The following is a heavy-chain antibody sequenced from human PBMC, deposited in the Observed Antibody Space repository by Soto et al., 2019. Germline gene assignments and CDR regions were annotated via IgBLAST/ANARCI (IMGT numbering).Heavy chain of an antibody. CDR3: ARLSSTYDFWSGYYYWFDP. D-gene: IGHD3-3*01. Sequence: SETLSLTCTVSGCSISSSSYYWGWIRQPPGKGLEWIGSIYYSGSTYYNPSLKSRVTISVDTSKNQFSLKLSSVTAADTAVYYCARLSSTYDFWSGYYYWFDPWGQGTQVTV. CDR1: GCSISSSSYY. J-gene: IGHJ5*02. CDR2: IYYSGST. V-gene: IGHV4-39*01.